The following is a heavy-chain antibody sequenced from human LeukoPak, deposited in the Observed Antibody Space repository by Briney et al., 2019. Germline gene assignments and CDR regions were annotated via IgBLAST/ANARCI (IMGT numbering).Heavy chain of an antibody. J-gene: IGHJ4*02. CDR3: ARITHGSGSYRDY. CDR1: GYTFTGYY. CDR2: INPNSGGT. Sequence: ASVKVSCTASGYTFTGYYMHWVRQAPGQGLEWMGRINPNSGGTNYAQKFQGRVTMTRDTSISTAYMELSRLRSDDTAVYYCARITHGSGSYRDYWGQGTLVTVSS. D-gene: IGHD3-10*01. V-gene: IGHV1-2*06.